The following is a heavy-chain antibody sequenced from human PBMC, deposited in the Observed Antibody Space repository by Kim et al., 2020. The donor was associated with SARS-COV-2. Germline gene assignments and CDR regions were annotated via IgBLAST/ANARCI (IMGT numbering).Heavy chain of an antibody. CDR3: AKDSGGSYYLFDY. CDR2: ISGSGGST. CDR1: GFTFSSYA. Sequence: GGSLRLSCAASGFTFSSYAMSWLRQAPGKGLEWVSAISGSGGSTYYADSVKGRFTISRDNSKNTLYLQMNSLRAEDTAVYYCAKDSGGSYYLFDYWGQGTLVTVSS. D-gene: IGHD1-26*01. J-gene: IGHJ4*02. V-gene: IGHV3-23*01.